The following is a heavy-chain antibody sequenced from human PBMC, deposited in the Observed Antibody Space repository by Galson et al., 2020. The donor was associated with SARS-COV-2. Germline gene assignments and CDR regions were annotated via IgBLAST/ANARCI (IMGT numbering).Heavy chain of an antibody. D-gene: IGHD3-22*01. J-gene: IGHJ2*01. CDR1: GYSVSTTNY. Sequence: SQTLSLTCTVSGYSVSTTNYWGWVRQPPGRGLEWIGSVYPSGTTYYNPSLKGRVTISVDTSKNQFSLRLDSVTAADTALYYCARQGVNMIVLGTFPGWYWGLWSVGFLVTVSS. CDR3: ARQGVNMIVLGTFPGWYWGL. CDR2: VYPSGTT. V-gene: IGHV4-38-2*02.